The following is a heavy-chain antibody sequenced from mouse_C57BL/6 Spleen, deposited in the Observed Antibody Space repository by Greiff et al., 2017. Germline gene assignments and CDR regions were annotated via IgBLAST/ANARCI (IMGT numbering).Heavy chain of an antibody. CDR2: IYPGGGYT. CDR1: GYTFTNYW. J-gene: IGHJ2*01. Sequence: VQLQQSGAELVRPGTSVKMSCKASGYTFTNYWIGWAKQRPGHGLEWIGDIYPGGGYTNYNEKFKGKATLTADKSSSTAYMQFSSLTSEDSAIYYCARRITTGLDYWGQGTTLTVSS. V-gene: IGHV1-63*01. CDR3: ARRITTGLDY. D-gene: IGHD1-1*01.